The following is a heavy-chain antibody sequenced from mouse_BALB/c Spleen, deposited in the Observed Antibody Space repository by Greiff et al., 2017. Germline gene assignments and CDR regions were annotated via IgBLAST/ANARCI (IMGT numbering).Heavy chain of an antibody. CDR2: IRLKSNNYAT. V-gene: IGHV6-6*02. CDR1: GFTFSNYW. CDR3: TRGYGKGMDY. D-gene: IGHD2-1*01. J-gene: IGHJ4*01. Sequence: DVQLVESGGGLVQPGGSMKLSCVASGFTFSNYWMNWVRQSPEKGLEWVAEIRLKSNNYATHYAESVKGRFTISRDDSKSSVYLQMNNLRAEDTGIYYCTRGYGKGMDYWGQGTSVTVSS.